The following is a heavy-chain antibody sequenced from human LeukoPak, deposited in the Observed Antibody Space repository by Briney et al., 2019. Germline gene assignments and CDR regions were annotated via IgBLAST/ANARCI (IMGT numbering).Heavy chain of an antibody. V-gene: IGHV4-39*07. Sequence: SETLSLTCTVSGGSISTSSYWAWIRQPPGKGLEWIGNIYYTGSTYYNPSLKSRLTISVDTSKNHFSLRLSSVTAADTAVYSCARVGSSWPHYYFDSWGQGTLVTVSS. CDR2: IYYTGST. J-gene: IGHJ4*02. D-gene: IGHD6-13*01. CDR1: GGSISTSSY. CDR3: ARVGSSWPHYYFDS.